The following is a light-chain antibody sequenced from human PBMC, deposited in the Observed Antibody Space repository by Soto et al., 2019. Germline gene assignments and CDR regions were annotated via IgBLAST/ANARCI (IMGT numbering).Light chain of an antibody. CDR1: QGIAKS. Sequence: DIQMTQSPSSLSASVGDRVTITCRASQGIAKSLAWYQQKPGKAPKLLIYSASTLQSGVPSRFSGSGSGTDFTLTISSLQPEDVAIYYCQKYNSAPWTFGQGTKVEIK. J-gene: IGKJ1*01. CDR2: SAS. V-gene: IGKV1-27*01. CDR3: QKYNSAPWT.